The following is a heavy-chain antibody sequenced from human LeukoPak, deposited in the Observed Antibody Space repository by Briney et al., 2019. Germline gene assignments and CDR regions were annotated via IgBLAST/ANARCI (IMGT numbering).Heavy chain of an antibody. D-gene: IGHD3-3*01. V-gene: IGHV3-21*01. CDR1: GFTFSSYW. CDR3: ARDATIFGVVSHFDY. Sequence: GGSLRLSCAASGFTFSSYWMSWVRQAPGKGLEWVSSISSSSSYIYYADSVKGRFTISRDNAKNSLYLQMNSLRAEDTAVYYCARDATIFGVVSHFDYWGQGTLVTVSS. CDR2: ISSSSSYI. J-gene: IGHJ4*02.